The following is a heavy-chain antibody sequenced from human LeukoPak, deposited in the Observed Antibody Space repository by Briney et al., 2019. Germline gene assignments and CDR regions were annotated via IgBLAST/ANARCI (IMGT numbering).Heavy chain of an antibody. V-gene: IGHV3-23*01. CDR1: GFTFSIYG. Sequence: GGTLRLSCAASGFTFSIYGMSWVRQAPGKGLEWVSTISGSGGSTYYADSVRGRFTISRDNAKNALYLQMNSLRAEDTAVYYCAELGITMIGGVWGKETTVTISS. CDR2: ISGSGGST. CDR3: AELGITMIGGV. D-gene: IGHD3-10*02. J-gene: IGHJ6*04.